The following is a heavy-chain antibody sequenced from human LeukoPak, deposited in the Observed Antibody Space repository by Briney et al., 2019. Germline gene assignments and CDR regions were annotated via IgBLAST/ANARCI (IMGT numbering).Heavy chain of an antibody. CDR1: GDTFSSYY. CDR2: INPSGGSI. Sequence: ASAKVSCKASGDTFSSYYMHWVRQAPGQGLEWMGIINPSGGSISYAQKFQGRVTMTRNTAISTAYMELSSLRSEDTAVYYCARESGFYGSGSRYWGQGTLVTVSS. J-gene: IGHJ4*02. CDR3: ARESGFYGSGSRY. D-gene: IGHD3-10*01. V-gene: IGHV1-46*01.